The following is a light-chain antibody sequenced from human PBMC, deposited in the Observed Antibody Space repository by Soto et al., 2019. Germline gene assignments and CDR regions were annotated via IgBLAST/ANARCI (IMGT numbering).Light chain of an antibody. CDR1: SSDVGGYAY. Sequence: QSALTQPPSASGSPGQSVTISCTGTSSDVGGYAYVSWYQQYPGKAPKLVISEVTNRPSGISHRFSGSRSGNTASLTISGLQADDEADYYCSSYTSSTTPVFGGGTKLTVL. J-gene: IGLJ2*01. V-gene: IGLV2-14*01. CDR3: SSYTSSTTPV. CDR2: EVT.